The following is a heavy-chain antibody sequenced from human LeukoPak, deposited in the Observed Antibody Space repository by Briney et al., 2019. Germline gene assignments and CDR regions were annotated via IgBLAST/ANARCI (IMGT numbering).Heavy chain of an antibody. V-gene: IGHV4-61*02. CDR1: GGSISSGSYY. CDR2: IYTSGST. J-gene: IGHJ3*02. CDR3: AREGIAVNAFDI. D-gene: IGHD6-19*01. Sequence: PSETLSLTCTVSGGSISSGSYYWSWIRQPAGKGLEWIGRIYTSGSTNYNPSLTSRVTISVDTSKNHLSLKLSSVTAADTAVYYCAREGIAVNAFDIWGQGTMVTVSS.